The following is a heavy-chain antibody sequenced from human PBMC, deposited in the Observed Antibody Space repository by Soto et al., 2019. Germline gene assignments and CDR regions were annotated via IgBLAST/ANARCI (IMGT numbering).Heavy chain of an antibody. J-gene: IGHJ4*02. Sequence: GGSLRLSCAASRFTFSYYAMHWIRQAPGKGLEWMAVILSDGSKQYYAESVKGRFTISRDNSKSTLYLQMNSLRAEDTAVYYCAKDPSPYYYDSSGYLYYFDYWGQGTLVTVSS. CDR2: ILSDGSKQ. CDR3: AKDPSPYYYDSSGYLYYFDY. CDR1: RFTFSYYA. V-gene: IGHV3-30-3*01. D-gene: IGHD3-22*01.